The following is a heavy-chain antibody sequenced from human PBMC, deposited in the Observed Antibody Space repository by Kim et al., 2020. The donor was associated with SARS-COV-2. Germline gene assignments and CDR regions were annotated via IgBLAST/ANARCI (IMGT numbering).Heavy chain of an antibody. J-gene: IGHJ6*03. CDR3: ARTTSWSGLRYFDWLGYYYYMDV. Sequence: SVKVSCKASGGTFSSYAISWVRQAPGQGLEWMGGIIPIFGTANYAQKFQGRVTITADESTSTAYMELSSLRSEDTAVYYCARTTSWSGLRYFDWLGYYYYMDVWGKGTTVTVSS. V-gene: IGHV1-69*13. CDR2: IIPIFGTA. D-gene: IGHD3-9*01. CDR1: GGTFSSYA.